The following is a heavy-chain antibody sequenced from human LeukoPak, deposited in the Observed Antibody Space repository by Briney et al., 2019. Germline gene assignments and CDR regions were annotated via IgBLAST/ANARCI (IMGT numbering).Heavy chain of an antibody. CDR3: ARDKGGWRPLDY. V-gene: IGHV3-48*03. Sequence: GGSLRLSCAASGFTYRRYEMIWVRQARGKGLEGGSYISGSGGTIYYADSVKSRFTISRDNAKNTLYLQMNSLRAEDTAVYYCARDKGGWRPLDYWGQGTLVTVSS. CDR1: GFTYRRYE. CDR2: ISGSGGTI. D-gene: IGHD6-19*01. J-gene: IGHJ4*02.